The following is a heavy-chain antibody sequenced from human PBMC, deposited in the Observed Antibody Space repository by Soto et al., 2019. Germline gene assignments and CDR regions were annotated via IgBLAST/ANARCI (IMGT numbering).Heavy chain of an antibody. J-gene: IGHJ3*02. CDR2: IYPGDSDT. CDR3: ARQYYYDSSGYYPDAFDI. Sequence: GESLKISCKGSGYSFTSYWIGWVRQMPGKGLEWMGIIYPGDSDTRYSPSFQGRVTISADKSISTAYLQWSSLKASDTAMYYCARQYYYDSSGYYPDAFDIWGQGTMVIVSS. CDR1: GYSFTSYW. V-gene: IGHV5-51*01. D-gene: IGHD3-22*01.